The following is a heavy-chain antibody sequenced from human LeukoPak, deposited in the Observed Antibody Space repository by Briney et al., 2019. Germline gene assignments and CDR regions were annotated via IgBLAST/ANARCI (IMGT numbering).Heavy chain of an antibody. J-gene: IGHJ4*02. CDR1: GGSISSYY. V-gene: IGHV4-59*12. CDR2: IYYGGSI. Sequence: SETLSLTCTVSGGSISSYYWSWIRQPPGKGLEWIGYIYYGGSINYNPSLKSRVTISVDTSKNQFSLKLSSVTAADTAVYYCARVDSGLWFGEFTYFDYWGQGTLVTVSS. CDR3: ARVDSGLWFGEFTYFDY. D-gene: IGHD3-10*01.